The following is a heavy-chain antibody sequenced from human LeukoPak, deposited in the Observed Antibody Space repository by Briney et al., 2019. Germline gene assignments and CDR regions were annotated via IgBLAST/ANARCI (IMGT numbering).Heavy chain of an antibody. J-gene: IGHJ6*03. D-gene: IGHD6-19*01. V-gene: IGHV1-2*02. Sequence: ASEKVSCKASGYTFTGYYMHWVRQAPGQGFEWMGWINPNSGGTNYAQKFQGRVTMTRDTSISTAYMELSRLRSDDTAVYYCALYSSSSYYMDVWGKGTTVTVSS. CDR2: INPNSGGT. CDR1: GYTFTGYY. CDR3: ALYSSSSYYMDV.